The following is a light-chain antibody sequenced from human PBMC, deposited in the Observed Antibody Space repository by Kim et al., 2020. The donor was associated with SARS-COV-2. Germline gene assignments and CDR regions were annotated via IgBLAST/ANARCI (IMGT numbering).Light chain of an antibody. CDR2: GDI. J-gene: IGLJ1*01. Sequence: QSVLTQPPSVSGAPGQRVTVSCTGTHSKIGAGYDVHWHQQFPGMAPKLLIYGDINRPSGVPDRFSDSQSASSSSLVITGLQPVDEADYYCQSYDSSLGGFVFGSGTKVTV. CDR3: QSYDSSLGGFV. V-gene: IGLV1-40*01. CDR1: HSKIGAGYD.